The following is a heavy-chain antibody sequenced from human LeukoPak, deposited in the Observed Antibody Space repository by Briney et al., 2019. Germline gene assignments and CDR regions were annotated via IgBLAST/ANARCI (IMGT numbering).Heavy chain of an antibody. D-gene: IGHD3-22*01. CDR2: ISAYNGNT. Sequence: ASVKVSCKASGYTFTSYGISWVRQAPGQGLEWMGWISAYNGNTNYAQKLQGRVTMTTDTSTSTAYMELRSLRSDDTAVYYCARDTRYYYDSSGYYTFDYWGQGTLVTVSS. V-gene: IGHV1-18*01. CDR1: GYTFTSYG. J-gene: IGHJ4*02. CDR3: ARDTRYYYDSSGYYTFDY.